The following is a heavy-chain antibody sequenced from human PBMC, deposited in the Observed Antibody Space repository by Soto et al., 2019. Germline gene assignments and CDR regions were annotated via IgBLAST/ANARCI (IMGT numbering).Heavy chain of an antibody. D-gene: IGHD3-9*01. CDR1: GGSISSGGYY. CDR3: ASTNYDILTGYTGLDY. J-gene: IGHJ4*02. V-gene: IGHV4-31*03. CDR2: IYYSGST. Sequence: LSLTCTVSGGSISSGGYYWSWIRQHPGKGLEWIGYIYYSGSTYYNPSLKSRVTISVDTSKNQFSLKLSSVTAADTAVYYCASTNYDILTGYTGLDYWGQGTLVTVSS.